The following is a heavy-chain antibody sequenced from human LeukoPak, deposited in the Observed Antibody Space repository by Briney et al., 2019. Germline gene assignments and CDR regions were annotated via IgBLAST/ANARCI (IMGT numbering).Heavy chain of an antibody. CDR3: ARDYKYAFDN. J-gene: IGHJ4*02. Sequence: PGGSLRLSCAASGFRFSDYSMNWVRQAPGKGLEWISYIGIDSGNTNYADSVKGRFTISGDKAKNSLYLQMNSLRVEDTAVYYCARDYKYAFDNWGQGTLVTVS. CDR2: IGIDSGNT. D-gene: IGHD5-24*01. V-gene: IGHV3-48*01. CDR1: GFRFSDYS.